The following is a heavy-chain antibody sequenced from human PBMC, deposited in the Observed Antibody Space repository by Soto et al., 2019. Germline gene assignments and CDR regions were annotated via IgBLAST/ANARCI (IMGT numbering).Heavy chain of an antibody. J-gene: IGHJ4*02. V-gene: IGHV3-21*01. D-gene: IGHD2-2*01. CDR3: ATRYCTSTNCYSFDY. CDR2: ISSSSSHI. CDR1: GFTFSSYS. Sequence: EVQLVESGGGLVKPGGSPRLSCAASGFTFSSYSMNWVRQAPGKGLEWVSSISSSSSHIFYADSVKGRLTISRDNANNSLYLQMSSLRVEDTAVYYCATRYCTSTNCYSFDYWGQGILVTVSS.